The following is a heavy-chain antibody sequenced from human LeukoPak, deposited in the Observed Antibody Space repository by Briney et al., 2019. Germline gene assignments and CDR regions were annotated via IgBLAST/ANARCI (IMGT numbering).Heavy chain of an antibody. Sequence: GGSLRLSCAASGFTFSSYSMNWVRQAPGKGLEWVSYISSSSSTIYYADSVKGRFTISRDNAKNSLYLQMNSLRAEDTAVYYCARGTMRVDYWGQGTLVTVSS. CDR1: GFTFSSYS. CDR2: ISSSSSTI. CDR3: ARGTMRVDY. V-gene: IGHV3-48*01. D-gene: IGHD1-1*01. J-gene: IGHJ4*02.